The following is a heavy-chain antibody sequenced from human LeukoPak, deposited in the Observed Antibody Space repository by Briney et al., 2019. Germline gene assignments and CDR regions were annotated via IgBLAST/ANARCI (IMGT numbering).Heavy chain of an antibody. V-gene: IGHV3-23*01. CDR3: AKDLGLWFGEFLEKYYFDY. D-gene: IGHD3-10*01. CDR1: GFTFSSYA. J-gene: IGHJ4*02. Sequence: GGSLRLSCAASGFTFSSYAMSWVRQAPGKGLEWVSAISGSGGSTYYADSVKGRFTISRDNSKNTLYLQMNSLRAEDTAVYYCAKDLGLWFGEFLEKYYFDYWGQGTLVTVSS. CDR2: ISGSGGST.